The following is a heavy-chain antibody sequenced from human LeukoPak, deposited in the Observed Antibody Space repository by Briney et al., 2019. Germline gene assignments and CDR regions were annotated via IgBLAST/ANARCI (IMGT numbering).Heavy chain of an antibody. CDR2: ISSSSSYI. V-gene: IGHV3-21*01. Sequence: PGGSLRLSCAASGFTFSSYSMNWVRQAPGKGLEWVSSISSSSSYIYYADSVKGRLTISRDNAKNSLYLQMNSLRAEDTAVYYCARGRGDIVATITDYWGQGTLVTVSS. D-gene: IGHD5-12*01. CDR3: ARGRGDIVATITDY. CDR1: GFTFSSYS. J-gene: IGHJ4*02.